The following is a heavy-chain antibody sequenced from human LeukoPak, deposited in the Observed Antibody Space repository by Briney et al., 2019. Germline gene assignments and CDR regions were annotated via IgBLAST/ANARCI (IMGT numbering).Heavy chain of an antibody. CDR3: AKESSDWSWD. D-gene: IGHD6-13*01. Sequence: GGSLRLSCAASGFTFDSYAMSWVHQAPGKGLEWVSGISRSGGSTYYADSVKGRFTISRDNSKNTLYLQMNSLRAEDTAVYFCAKESSDWSWDWGQGALVTVSP. J-gene: IGHJ4*02. CDR2: ISRSGGST. CDR1: GFTFDSYA. V-gene: IGHV3-23*01.